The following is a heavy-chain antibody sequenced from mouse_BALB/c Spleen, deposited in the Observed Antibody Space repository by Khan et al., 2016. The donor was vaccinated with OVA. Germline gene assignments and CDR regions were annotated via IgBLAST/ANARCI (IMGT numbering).Heavy chain of an antibody. J-gene: IGHJ4*01. CDR2: IWAGGST. Sequence: QVQLKESGPGLVAPSQSLSITCTVSGFSLTSYGVNWVRQPPGKGLEWLGVIWAGGSTNYNSALMSRLSISKDKSKSQVFLKMNNLQTDDTAMCYCVRFYDPYYAMDYWGQETSVTVSS. D-gene: IGHD2-3*01. CDR1: GFSLTSYG. CDR3: VRFYDPYYAMDY. V-gene: IGHV2-9*02.